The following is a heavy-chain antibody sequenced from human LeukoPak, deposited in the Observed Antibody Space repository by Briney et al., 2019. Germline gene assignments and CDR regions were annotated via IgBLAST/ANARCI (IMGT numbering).Heavy chain of an antibody. D-gene: IGHD3-3*01. Sequence: SETLSLTCTVSGGSISSYYWSWIRQPPGKGLEWIGHIHTSGSTTYSPSLRSRVTISKDASNNQFSLVLTSVTAADTALYNCARVFGVHAIDIWGQGTMVTVSS. CDR3: ARVFGVHAIDI. CDR2: IHTSGST. V-gene: IGHV4-4*08. J-gene: IGHJ3*02. CDR1: GGSISSYY.